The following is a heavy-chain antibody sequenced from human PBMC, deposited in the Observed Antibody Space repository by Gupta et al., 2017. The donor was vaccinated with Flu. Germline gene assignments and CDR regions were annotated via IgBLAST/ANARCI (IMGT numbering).Heavy chain of an antibody. D-gene: IGHD2-2*01. CDR2: INPNSGDT. Sequence: WVRQAPGQGLEWMGRINPNSGDTNFAQKFQGRVTMTRDTSISTAYMERSRLRSDDTAVYYCARGSSTSDFDYWGQGSLVTVSS. V-gene: IGHV1-2*06. CDR3: ARGSSTSDFDY. J-gene: IGHJ4*02.